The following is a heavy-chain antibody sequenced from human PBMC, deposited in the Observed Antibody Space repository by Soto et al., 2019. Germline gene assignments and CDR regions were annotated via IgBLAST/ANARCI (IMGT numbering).Heavy chain of an antibody. CDR1: GASISSSRSY. CDR3: ASPRLGNDDIWSAYYALDH. Sequence: PSETLSLTCTVSGASISSSRSYWGWVRQPPGKGLEWIGSIYYTGGTYSTYYIPSLMSLVTISVDKPMSQFFLNLRSVTAADTAVYYCASPRLGNDDIWSAYYALDHWGQGTIVTVYS. CDR2: IYYTGGT. D-gene: IGHD3-3*01. V-gene: IGHV4-39*01. J-gene: IGHJ4*02.